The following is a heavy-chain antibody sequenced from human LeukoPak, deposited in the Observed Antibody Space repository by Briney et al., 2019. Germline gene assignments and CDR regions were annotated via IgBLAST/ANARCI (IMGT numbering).Heavy chain of an antibody. CDR1: GYTFTGHY. J-gene: IGHJ5*02. CDR3: ARGVGHWFDP. V-gene: IGHV1-46*01. Sequence: GSVKFSCKTSGYTFTGHYVHWVRQAPGQGLEWMAMINPGDGGTIFAHRFQARVTVSQDTSTSTVYMEMNDLKSDDTAMYYCARGVGHWFDPWGQGTLVTVSS. CDR2: INPGDGGT.